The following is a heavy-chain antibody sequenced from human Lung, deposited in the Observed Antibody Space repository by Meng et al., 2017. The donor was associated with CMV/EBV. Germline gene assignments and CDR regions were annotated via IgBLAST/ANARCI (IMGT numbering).Heavy chain of an antibody. CDR3: ARGGGVASSFGMDV. Sequence: SXXVSXKASGGTFSSYAISWVRQAPGQGPEWMGGIIPIFGTANYAQKFQGRVTITTDESTSTAYMELSSLRSEDTAVYYCARGGGVASSFGMDVWGQGTTVTVSS. D-gene: IGHD2-15*01. V-gene: IGHV1-69*05. CDR1: GGTFSSYA. J-gene: IGHJ6*02. CDR2: IIPIFGTA.